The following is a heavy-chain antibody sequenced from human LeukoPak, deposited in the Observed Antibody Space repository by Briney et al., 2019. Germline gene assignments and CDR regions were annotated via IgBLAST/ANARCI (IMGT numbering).Heavy chain of an antibody. D-gene: IGHD2-15*01. V-gene: IGHV3-11*04. CDR3: ARACSGASCPYYFDY. CDR1: GFSLSDYY. J-gene: IGHJ4*02. Sequence: GGSLRLSCAASGFSLSDYYMSWLRQAPGKGLEWVSYISSSGTTISYADSVRGRFTISKDNAKNSLYLQMNSLRAEDTAVYYCARACSGASCPYYFDYWGQGTLVTVSS. CDR2: ISSSGTTI.